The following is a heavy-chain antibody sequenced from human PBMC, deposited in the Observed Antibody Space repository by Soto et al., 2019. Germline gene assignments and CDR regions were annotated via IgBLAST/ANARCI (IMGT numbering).Heavy chain of an antibody. V-gene: IGHV1-18*04. Sequence: GASVKVSCKASGYTFTSYGISWVRQAPGQGLEWMGWISAYNGNTNYAQKLQGRVTMTTDTSTSTAYMELRSLRSDDTAVYYCARAPQWLVLSLYYYYGMDVWGQGTTVTSP. D-gene: IGHD6-19*01. CDR1: GYTFTSYG. CDR2: ISAYNGNT. CDR3: ARAPQWLVLSLYYYYGMDV. J-gene: IGHJ6*02.